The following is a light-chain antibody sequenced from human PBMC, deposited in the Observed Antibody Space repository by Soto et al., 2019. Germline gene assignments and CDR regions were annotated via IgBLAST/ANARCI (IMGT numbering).Light chain of an antibody. J-gene: IGLJ2*01. CDR1: SYNIGAGYD. CDR2: GNS. CDR3: QSFDSSLSGVV. V-gene: IGLV1-40*01. Sequence: QSVLTQPPSVSGAPGQRVTISCTGSSYNIGAGYDVHWYQQLPGTAPKLLMYGNSNRPSGVPDRFSGSKSGTSASLAITGLQAEDEADYHCQSFDSSLSGVVFGGGTKLTVL.